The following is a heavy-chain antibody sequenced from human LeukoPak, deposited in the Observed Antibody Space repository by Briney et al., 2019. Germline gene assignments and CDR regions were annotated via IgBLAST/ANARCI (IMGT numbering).Heavy chain of an antibody. J-gene: IGHJ6*02. CDR1: GFTFSSYA. Sequence: GGSLRLSCAASGFTFSSYAMSWVRQAPGKGLEWVSAISGSGGSTYYADSVKGRFTISRDNSKNTLYLQMNSLRAEDTAVYYCAKDQRWLVRACYYGMDVWGQGTTVTVSS. CDR2: ISGSGGST. V-gene: IGHV3-23*01. CDR3: AKDQRWLVRACYYGMDV. D-gene: IGHD6-19*01.